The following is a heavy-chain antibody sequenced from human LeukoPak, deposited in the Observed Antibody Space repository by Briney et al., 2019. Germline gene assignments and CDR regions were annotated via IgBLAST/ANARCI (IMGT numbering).Heavy chain of an antibody. J-gene: IGHJ6*01. CDR3: AKKVYSSSYRYYYFYGFDL. V-gene: IGHV3-21*01. Sequence: GGSLRLSCAASGFTFSSYSMNWVRQAPGKGLEWVSSISSSSSYIYYADSVKGRFTISRDNAKNSLYLQMNSLRAEDTAVYYWAKKVYSSSYRYYYFYGFDLWGQGTTVNGS. CDR2: ISSSSSYI. D-gene: IGHD6-6*01. CDR1: GFTFSSYS.